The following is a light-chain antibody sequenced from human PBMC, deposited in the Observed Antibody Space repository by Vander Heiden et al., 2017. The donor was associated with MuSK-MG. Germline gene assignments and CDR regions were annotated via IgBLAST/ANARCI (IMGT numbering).Light chain of an antibody. J-gene: IGKJ1*01. CDR2: DAS. V-gene: IGKV3-11*01. CDR1: QSVSSY. CDR3: QQRSNWHPGT. Sequence: EIVLTQSPATLSLSPGERATLSCRASQSVSSYLAWYQQKPGQAPRLLIYDASNRATGIPARFSGSGYGTDFTLTISSREPEDFAVYYCQQRSNWHPGTFGQGTKLEIK.